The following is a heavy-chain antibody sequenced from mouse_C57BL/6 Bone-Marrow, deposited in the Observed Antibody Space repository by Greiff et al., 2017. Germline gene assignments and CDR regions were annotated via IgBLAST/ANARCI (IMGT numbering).Heavy chain of an antibody. Sequence: QVQLQQSGAELARPGASVKLSCKASGYTFTSYGISWVKQRPGQGLAWIGEIYPRSGNTYYNEKFKGKATLTADKSSSTAYMELRSLTSEDSAVYFCARPYPWFAYWGQGTLVTVSA. CDR2: IYPRSGNT. CDR1: GYTFTSYG. J-gene: IGHJ3*01. CDR3: ARPYPWFAY. V-gene: IGHV1-81*01.